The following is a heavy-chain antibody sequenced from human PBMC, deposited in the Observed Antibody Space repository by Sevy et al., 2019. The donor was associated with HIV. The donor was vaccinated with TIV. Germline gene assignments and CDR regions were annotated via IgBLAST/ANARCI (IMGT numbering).Heavy chain of an antibody. D-gene: IGHD3-3*01. Sequence: SETLSLTCTVSGGSISSSSYYWGWIRQPPGKGLEWIGSIYYSGSTYYNPSLKSRVTISVDTSKNQFSRKLSSVTAADTAVYYCARSFDFWSGYYFDYYYGMDVWGQGTTVIVSS. CDR3: ARSFDFWSGYYFDYYYGMDV. CDR2: IYYSGST. CDR1: GGSISSSSYY. J-gene: IGHJ6*02. V-gene: IGHV4-39*01.